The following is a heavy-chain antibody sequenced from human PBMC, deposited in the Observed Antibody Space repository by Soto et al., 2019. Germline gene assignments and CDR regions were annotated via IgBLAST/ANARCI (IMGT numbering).Heavy chain of an antibody. CDR1: GGSFSCYY. D-gene: IGHD3-3*01. V-gene: IGHV4-34*01. CDR2: INHSGST. CDR3: ARGRGYYDCWSGNNPPYYYYRMDV. Sequence: AETLARTCAVYGGSFSCYYWSCIRQPPGKVLELIGEINHSGSTNYKPSLKSRVTISVDTSENQFSLKLSAVKAADKAEYYCARGRGYYDCWSGNNPPYYYYRMDVGGQVITVNVSS. J-gene: IGHJ6*02.